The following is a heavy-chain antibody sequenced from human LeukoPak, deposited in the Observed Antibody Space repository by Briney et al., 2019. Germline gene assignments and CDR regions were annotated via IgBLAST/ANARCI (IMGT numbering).Heavy chain of an antibody. CDR1: GFTFSSYS. Sequence: PGGSLRLSCAASGFTFSSYSMNWVRQAPGKGLEWVSSISSSSSYIYYADSVKGRFTISRDSAKNSLYLQMNSLRAEDTAVYYCARGLKYSSSSVPYWGQGTLVTVSS. V-gene: IGHV3-21*01. CDR3: ARGLKYSSSSVPY. J-gene: IGHJ4*02. D-gene: IGHD6-6*01. CDR2: ISSSSSYI.